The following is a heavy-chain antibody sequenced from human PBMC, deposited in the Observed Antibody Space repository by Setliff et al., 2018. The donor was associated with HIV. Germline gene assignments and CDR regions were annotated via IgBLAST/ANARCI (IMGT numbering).Heavy chain of an antibody. CDR1: GGSISSYY. CDR3: ARESVVPAARTHYYYYYMDV. J-gene: IGHJ6*03. V-gene: IGHV4-59*12. D-gene: IGHD2-2*01. CDR2: IYYSGST. Sequence: SETLSLTCTVSGGSISSYYWSWIRQPPGKGLEWIGYIYYSGSTNYNPSLKSRVTISVDTSKNQFSLKLSSVTAADTAVYYCARESVVPAARTHYYYYYMDVWGKGTTVTVSS.